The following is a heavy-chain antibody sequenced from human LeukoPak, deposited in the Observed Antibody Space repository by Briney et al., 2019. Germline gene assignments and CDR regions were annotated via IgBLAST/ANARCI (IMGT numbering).Heavy chain of an antibody. V-gene: IGHV5-51*01. Sequence: GESLKISCKASGYTFTSYWIGWVRQMPGKGLEWMGIIYPGDSDTRYSPSFQGQVTISADKSISTAYLQWSSLKASDTAMYYCARPRDSSSSYFFDYWGQGTLVTVSS. CDR2: IYPGDSDT. CDR3: ARPRDSSSSYFFDY. CDR1: GYTFTSYW. D-gene: IGHD3-22*01. J-gene: IGHJ4*02.